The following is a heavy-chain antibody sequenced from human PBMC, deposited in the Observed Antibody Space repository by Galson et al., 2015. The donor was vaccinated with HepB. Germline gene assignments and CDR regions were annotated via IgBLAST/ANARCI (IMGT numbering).Heavy chain of an antibody. CDR2: IKSKTDGGTT. D-gene: IGHD4-23*01. J-gene: IGHJ3*02. CDR1: GFTFSNAW. Sequence: SLRLSCAASGFTFSNAWMNWVRQAPGKGLEWVGRIKSKTDGGTTDYAAPVKGRFTISRDDSKNTLYLQMNSLKTEDTAVYYCTTTAPRHDYGGNVQDAFDIWGQGTMVTVSS. V-gene: IGHV3-15*07. CDR3: TTTAPRHDYGGNVQDAFDI.